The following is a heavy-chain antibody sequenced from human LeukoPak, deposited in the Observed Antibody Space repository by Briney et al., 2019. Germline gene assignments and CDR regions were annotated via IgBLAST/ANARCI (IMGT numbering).Heavy chain of an antibody. CDR1: GFTFYNYW. V-gene: IGHV3-74*03. CDR2: INNPGSSA. Sequence: GGSLRLSCAASGFTFYNYWMHWVRQAPGKGLEWISRINNPGSSATYADALKGRFTMSRDNGKNTVHLQMDGLRADDTAIYYCARTYCSPTSSLSIAFDLWGQGTMVTVSS. CDR3: ARTYCSPTSSLSIAFDL. D-gene: IGHD2-2*01. J-gene: IGHJ3*01.